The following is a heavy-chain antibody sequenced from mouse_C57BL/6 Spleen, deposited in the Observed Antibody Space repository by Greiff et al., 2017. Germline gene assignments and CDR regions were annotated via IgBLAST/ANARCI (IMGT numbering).Heavy chain of an antibody. CDR2: ISDGGSYT. Sequence: EVKLVESGGGLVKPGGSLKLSCAASGFTFSSYAMSWVRQTPEQRLEWVATISDGGSYTYYPDNVKGRFTISRDNAKNNLYRQVSHLKSEDTASYYCARRWLLPFDYGGQGTTLTVSS. V-gene: IGHV5-4*03. J-gene: IGHJ2*01. CDR1: GFTFSSYA. CDR3: ARRWLLPFDY. D-gene: IGHD2-3*01.